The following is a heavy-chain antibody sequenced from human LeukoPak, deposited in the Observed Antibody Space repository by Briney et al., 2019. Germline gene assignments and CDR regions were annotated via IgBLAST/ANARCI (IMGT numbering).Heavy chain of an antibody. J-gene: IGHJ4*02. CDR1: EYSFTSYW. Sequence: GESLKISCKGSEYSFTSYWLAWVGQLPGKGLEGFGIIYPVVFDHRYNPPFQGQVTISADKSIITAYLLWSSLKASDTAMYYCARTLGDSSSWSLFDYWGQGTLVTVSS. V-gene: IGHV5-51*01. CDR3: ARTLGDSSSWSLFDY. CDR2: IYPVVFDH. D-gene: IGHD6-13*01.